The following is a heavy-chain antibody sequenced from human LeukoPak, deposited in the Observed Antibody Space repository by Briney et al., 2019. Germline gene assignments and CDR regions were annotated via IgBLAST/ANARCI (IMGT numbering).Heavy chain of an antibody. CDR1: GVTLSSYA. D-gene: IGHD3-22*01. Sequence: PGGSLRLSCAASGVTLSSYALKWVRQAPGKGLEWVSAVSGGGGRTYYADSVKGRVSISRDNSKNTLYLQMNTLRAEDTAVYYWAKESGITHHYDSGGYPFDYWGQGALVTVSS. CDR2: VSGGGGRT. V-gene: IGHV3-23*01. CDR3: AKESGITHHYDSGGYPFDY. J-gene: IGHJ4*02.